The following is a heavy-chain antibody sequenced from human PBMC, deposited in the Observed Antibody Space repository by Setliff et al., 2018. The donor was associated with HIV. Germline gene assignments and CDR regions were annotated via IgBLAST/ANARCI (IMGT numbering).Heavy chain of an antibody. Sequence: SETLSLTCTVSDGSFSSDYWTWIRQTPGKGLEWIGYIYYSGSTKYNPSLTSRVTISVDTSKNHFSLKLTSVTAADTAVYFCTREGSYYDRTGYWPVFDDWGQGTLVTVSS. CDR3: TREGSYYDRTGYWPVFDD. J-gene: IGHJ4*02. CDR1: DGSFSSDY. D-gene: IGHD3-22*01. CDR2: IYYSGST. V-gene: IGHV4-59*01.